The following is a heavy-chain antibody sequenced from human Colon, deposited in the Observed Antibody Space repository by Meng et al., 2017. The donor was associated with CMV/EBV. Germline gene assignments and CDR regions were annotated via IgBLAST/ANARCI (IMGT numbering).Heavy chain of an antibody. Sequence: AQPKQVCAGLLNPSAILSLPCAGYGGSFSGYYWSWIRQLPGKGLEWIGEINHSGSTNYNPSLKRRVTISVDTSKNQFSLKLSSVTAADTAVYYCARGLYGSGRHQIDYWGQGTLVTVSS. CDR3: ARGLYGSGRHQIDY. CDR1: GGSFSGYY. J-gene: IGHJ4*02. D-gene: IGHD3-10*01. CDR2: INHSGST. V-gene: IGHV4-34*01.